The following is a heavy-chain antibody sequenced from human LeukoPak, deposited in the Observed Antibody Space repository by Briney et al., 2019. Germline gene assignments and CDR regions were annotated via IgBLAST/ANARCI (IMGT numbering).Heavy chain of an antibody. Sequence: PGGSLRLSCSASGFTFSTSWMSWVRPAPGKGLEWVANIGQDGSEKNHVDSVKGRFTISRDNAKNSLFLQMNSLRVEDTALYYCARDRNKGATDYWGQGTLVTVSS. CDR1: GFTFSTSW. J-gene: IGHJ4*02. CDR3: ARDRNKGATDY. CDR2: IGQDGSEK. D-gene: IGHD1-26*01. V-gene: IGHV3-7*01.